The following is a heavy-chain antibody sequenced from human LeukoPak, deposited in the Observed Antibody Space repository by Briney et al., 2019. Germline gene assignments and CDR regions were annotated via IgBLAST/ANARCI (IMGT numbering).Heavy chain of an antibody. Sequence: GGSLSLSCAASGFTFSSYSMQCVRQARGPGLEWVAVISYDGSNKRCVDSVKSRFTISRDNSKNTLYLQMNSLRAEDTAVYYCARDLKLGYCSGRSCYSGPFDYWGPGTLVTVFS. J-gene: IGHJ4*02. CDR1: GFTFSSYS. CDR2: ISYDGSNK. CDR3: ARDLKLGYCSGRSCYSGPFDY. V-gene: IGHV3-30*04. D-gene: IGHD2-15*01.